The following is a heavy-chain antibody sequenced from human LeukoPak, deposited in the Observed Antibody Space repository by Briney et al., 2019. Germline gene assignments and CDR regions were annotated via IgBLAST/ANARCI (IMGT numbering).Heavy chain of an antibody. J-gene: IGHJ6*02. CDR2: IKQDGSEK. Sequence: GGSLRLSCAASGFTFTSYWMSWVRQAPGKGLEWVANIKQDGSEKYYVDSVKGRFTISRDNAKNSLYLQMNSLRAEDTAVYYCASDNYLFGGYYYYYGMDVWGQGTTVTVSS. V-gene: IGHV3-7*01. CDR1: GFTFTSYW. CDR3: ASDNYLFGGYYYYYGMDV. D-gene: IGHD3-16*01.